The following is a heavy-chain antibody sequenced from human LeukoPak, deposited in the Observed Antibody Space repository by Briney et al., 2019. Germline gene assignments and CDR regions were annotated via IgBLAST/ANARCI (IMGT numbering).Heavy chain of an antibody. CDR1: GGSISSYY. D-gene: IGHD4-11*01. CDR3: ARSSYSNYAREVGY. CDR2: IYYSGST. V-gene: IGHV4-59*01. Sequence: PSETLSLTCTVSGGSISSYYWSWIRQPPGKGLEWIGYIYYSGSTNYNPSLKSRVTISVDTSKNQFSLKLSSVTAADTAVYYCARSSYSNYAREVGYWGQGTLVTVSS. J-gene: IGHJ4*02.